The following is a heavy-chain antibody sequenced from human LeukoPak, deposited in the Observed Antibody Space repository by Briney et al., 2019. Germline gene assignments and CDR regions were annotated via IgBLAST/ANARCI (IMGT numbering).Heavy chain of an antibody. CDR1: GFTFSSYS. V-gene: IGHV3-21*01. Sequence: GGSLRLSCAASGFTFSSYSMNWVRQAPGKGLEWVSSISSSSSYIYYADSVKGRFTISRENAKNSLYLQMNSLRAEDTAVYYCAREGPMVRGVPFDYWGQGTLVTVSS. CDR3: AREGPMVRGVPFDY. J-gene: IGHJ4*02. D-gene: IGHD3-10*01. CDR2: ISSSSSYI.